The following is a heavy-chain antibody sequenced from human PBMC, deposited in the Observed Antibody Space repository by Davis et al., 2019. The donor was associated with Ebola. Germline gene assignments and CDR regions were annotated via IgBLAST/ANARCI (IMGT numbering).Heavy chain of an antibody. J-gene: IGHJ3*02. CDR1: GGSISNYY. CDR3: ARHTLYYYDSSGYYSLRDAFDI. CDR2: ISYSGNT. V-gene: IGHV4-59*08. Sequence: SETLSLTCTVSGGSISNYYWSWIRQPPGKGLEWIGYISYSGNTNYNPSLRSRVTMSVDTSKNQFSLKLTSVTAADTAVYYCARHTLYYYDSSGYYSLRDAFDIWGQGTMVTVSS. D-gene: IGHD3-22*01.